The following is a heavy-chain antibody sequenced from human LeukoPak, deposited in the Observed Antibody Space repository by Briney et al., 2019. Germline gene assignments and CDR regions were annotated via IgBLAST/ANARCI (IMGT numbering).Heavy chain of an antibody. D-gene: IGHD6-13*01. Sequence: GGSLRLSCAASGFTLSRYWMNWVRQAPGKGLVWVSRINGDGRGTTYTESVKGRFTISRANAKNTLYLQMNSLRAEDTAVYYCARGPYSSSWYTQMYNWFDPCGQGTLVTVSS. CDR1: GFTLSRYW. V-gene: IGHV3-74*03. CDR3: ARGPYSSSWYTQMYNWFDP. J-gene: IGHJ5*02. CDR2: INGDGRGT.